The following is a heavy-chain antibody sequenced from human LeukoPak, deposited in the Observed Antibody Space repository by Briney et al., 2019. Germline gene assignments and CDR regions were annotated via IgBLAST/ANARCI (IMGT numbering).Heavy chain of an antibody. V-gene: IGHV3-30*04. J-gene: IGHJ4*02. CDR2: IAYDGDNK. D-gene: IGHD3-22*01. CDR1: GFSFSDYS. CDR3: ARGGQYDTSGYYPIDY. Sequence: GGSLRLSCAASGFSFSDYSMHWVRQAPGKGLEWVALIAYDGDNKYYADAVKGRFTISRDNSKNTLFLQMNSLRAEDTAVHYCARGGQYDTSGYYPIDYWGQGTLVTVSS.